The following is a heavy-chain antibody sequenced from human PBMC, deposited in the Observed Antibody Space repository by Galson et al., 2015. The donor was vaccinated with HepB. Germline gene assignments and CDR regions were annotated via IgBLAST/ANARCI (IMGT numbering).Heavy chain of an antibody. CDR3: TRVSMVRGIIPTSRFDP. D-gene: IGHD3-10*01. CDR2: IRSKAYGGTT. Sequence: SLRLSCAASGFTFGDYAMSWVRQAPGKGLEWVGFIRSKAYGGTTEYAASVKGRFTISRDHSKSIAYLQMNSLRTEDTAVYYCTRVSMVRGIIPTSRFDPWGQGTLVTVSS. CDR1: GFTFGDYA. J-gene: IGHJ5*02. V-gene: IGHV3-49*04.